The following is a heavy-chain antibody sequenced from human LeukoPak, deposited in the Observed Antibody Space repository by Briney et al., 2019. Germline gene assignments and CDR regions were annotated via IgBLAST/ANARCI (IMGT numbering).Heavy chain of an antibody. D-gene: IGHD3-3*02. CDR2: IIPIFGTA. CDR3: ARAPSGTAFGPGDY. V-gene: IGHV1-69*01. CDR1: GGTFSSYA. J-gene: IGHJ4*02. Sequence: GASVKVSCKTSGGTFSSYAISWVRQAPGQGLEWMGGIIPIFGTANYAQKFQGRVTITADESTSTAYMELSSLRSEDTAVYYCARAPSGTAFGPGDYWGQGTLVTVSS.